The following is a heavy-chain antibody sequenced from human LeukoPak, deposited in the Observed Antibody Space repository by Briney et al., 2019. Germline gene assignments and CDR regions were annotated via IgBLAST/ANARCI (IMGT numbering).Heavy chain of an antibody. CDR3: ARGPYYGST. CDR1: GASFSSYA. J-gene: IGHJ5*02. D-gene: IGHD3-10*01. CDR2: IIPIFGTA. V-gene: IGHV1-69*05. Sequence: SSVKVSFKGAGASFSSYAISLVRQAPGQGLEWMGRIIPIFGTANYAQKFQGRVTITTDESTSTAYMELSSLRSEDTAVYYCARGPYYGSTWGQGTLVTVSS.